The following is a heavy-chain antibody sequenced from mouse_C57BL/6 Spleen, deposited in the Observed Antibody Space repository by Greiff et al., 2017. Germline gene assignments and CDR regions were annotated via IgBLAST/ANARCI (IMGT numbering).Heavy chain of an antibody. Sequence: QVQLQQPGAELVKPGASVKLSCKASGYTFTSYWMHWVKQRPGQGLEWIGMIHPNSGSTNYNEKFKSKATLTVDTSSSTAYMQLSSLTSEDAAVYYCAREDYYGRGDYFDYWGQGTTLTVSS. CDR3: AREDYYGRGDYFDY. CDR1: GYTFTSYW. J-gene: IGHJ2*01. CDR2: IHPNSGST. V-gene: IGHV1-64*01. D-gene: IGHD1-1*01.